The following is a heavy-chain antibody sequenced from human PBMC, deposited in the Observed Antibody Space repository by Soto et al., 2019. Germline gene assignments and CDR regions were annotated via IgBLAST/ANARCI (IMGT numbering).Heavy chain of an antibody. CDR2: IYYSGST. Sequence: SETLSLTCTVSGGSISSSSYYWGWIRQPPGKGLEWIGSIYYSGSTYYNPSLKSRVTISVDTSKNQFSLKLSSVTAADTAVYYCARLFRNKAMITFGGVIVPSWGQGTLVTVSS. V-gene: IGHV4-39*01. D-gene: IGHD3-16*02. CDR1: GGSISSSSYY. CDR3: ARLFRNKAMITFGGVIVPS. J-gene: IGHJ4*02.